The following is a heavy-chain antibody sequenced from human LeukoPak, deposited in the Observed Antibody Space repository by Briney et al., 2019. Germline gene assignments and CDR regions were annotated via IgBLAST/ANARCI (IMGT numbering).Heavy chain of an antibody. V-gene: IGHV3-48*01. D-gene: IGHD2-21*01. Sequence: PGGSLRLSCAASGFTFSSYSMNWVRQAPGKGLEWVSYISSGSSTIYYADSVKGRFTISRDNAKNSLYLQMNSLRVEDTAVYYCASTGRLGSYDYWGQGTLVTVSS. CDR3: ASTGRLGSYDY. CDR2: ISSGSSTI. J-gene: IGHJ4*02. CDR1: GFTFSSYS.